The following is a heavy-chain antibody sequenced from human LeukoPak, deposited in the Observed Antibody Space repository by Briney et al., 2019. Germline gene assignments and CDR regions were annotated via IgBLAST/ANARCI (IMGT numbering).Heavy chain of an antibody. Sequence: ASVKKISYPCGVTFCACHMHCGLQAPGQGLEWMAWISPNSGGTNYVQKFQGRVTVTRDTSISTDYMEISGLTSDDTALYYTARDTTGSGRADNSGQRALVTVSS. CDR1: GVTFCACH. CDR3: ARDTTGSGRADN. CDR2: ISPNSGGT. D-gene: IGHD3-10*01. V-gene: IGHV1-2*02. J-gene: IGHJ4*02.